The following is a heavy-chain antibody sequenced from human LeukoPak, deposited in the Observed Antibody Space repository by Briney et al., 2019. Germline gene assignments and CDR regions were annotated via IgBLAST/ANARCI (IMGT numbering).Heavy chain of an antibody. Sequence: PGGSLRLSCAVSGFTFSSYEMNWVRQAPGKGLEWVANIKQDGSEKYYVDSVKGRFTISRDNAKNSLYLQMNSLRAEDTAVYYCAREEEQWLVGGYYYYYMDVWGKGTTVTVSS. CDR3: AREEEQWLVGGYYYYYMDV. J-gene: IGHJ6*03. D-gene: IGHD6-19*01. CDR2: IKQDGSEK. CDR1: GFTFSSYE. V-gene: IGHV3-7*01.